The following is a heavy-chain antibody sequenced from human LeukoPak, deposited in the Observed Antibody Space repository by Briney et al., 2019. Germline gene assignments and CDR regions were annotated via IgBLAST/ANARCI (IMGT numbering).Heavy chain of an antibody. J-gene: IGHJ3*02. Sequence: GGSLRLSCAASGFTFSSYSMNWVRQAPGKGLEWVSSISSSSSYIYYADLVKGRFTISRDNAKNSLYLQMNSLRAEDTAVYYCARDPRKDAFDIWGQGTMITVSS. CDR3: ARDPRKDAFDI. CDR2: ISSSSSYI. CDR1: GFTFSSYS. V-gene: IGHV3-21*01.